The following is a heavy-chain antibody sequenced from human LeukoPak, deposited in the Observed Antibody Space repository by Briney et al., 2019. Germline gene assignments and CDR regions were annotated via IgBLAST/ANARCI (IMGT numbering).Heavy chain of an antibody. D-gene: IGHD3-16*01. Sequence: PGGSLRLSCAASGFNLRSYAIHWVRQAPAKGLEHVSAISGDGGTTSYAQSLKGRCTISRDNSKKMAYLQLGGLKTGDMAVYYCARGDTSLGGAFDIWGQGTMVTVSP. CDR1: GFNLRSYA. CDR2: ISGDGGTT. V-gene: IGHV3-64*01. CDR3: ARGDTSLGGAFDI. J-gene: IGHJ3*02.